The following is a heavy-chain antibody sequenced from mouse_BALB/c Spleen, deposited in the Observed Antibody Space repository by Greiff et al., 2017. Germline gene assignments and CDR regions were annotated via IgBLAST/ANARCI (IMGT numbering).Heavy chain of an antibody. CDR2: IYPGDGDT. Sequence: VQLQQSGAELARPGASVKLSCKASGYTFTSYWMQWVKQRPGQGLEWIGAIYPGDGDTRYTQKFKGKATLTADKSSSTAYMQLSSLASEDSAVYYCARSAGNYGGFAYWGQGTLVTVSA. CDR1: GYTFTSYW. J-gene: IGHJ3*01. CDR3: ARSAGNYGGFAY. V-gene: IGHV1-87*01. D-gene: IGHD2-1*01.